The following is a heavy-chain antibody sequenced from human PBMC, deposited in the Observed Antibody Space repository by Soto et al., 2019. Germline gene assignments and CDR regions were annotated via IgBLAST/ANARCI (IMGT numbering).Heavy chain of an antibody. CDR2: IIPVLNVA. CDR1: GGIFTNYT. J-gene: IGHJ4*02. CDR3: AKAPTASAPFDY. Sequence: QVQLVQSGAEMKRPGSSVKVSCETSGGIFTNYTFNWVRQAPGQGLEWMGWIIPVLNVANHAQTFQGRVTITADKSTSTAYLEFTSLSSEDTAIYFCAKAPTASAPFDYRGQGTLVTVSS. D-gene: IGHD2-21*02. V-gene: IGHV1-69*02.